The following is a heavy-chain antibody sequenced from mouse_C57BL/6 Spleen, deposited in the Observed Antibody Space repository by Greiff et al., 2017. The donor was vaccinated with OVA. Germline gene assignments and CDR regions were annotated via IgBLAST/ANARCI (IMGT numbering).Heavy chain of an antibody. CDR2: IDPETGGT. Sequence: QVQLQQSGAELVRPGASVTLSCKASGYTFTDYEMHWVKQTPVHGLEWIGAIDPETGGTAYNQKFKGKAILTADKSSSTAYMELRSLTSEDSAGYYCTRGGDYDGDYWGQGTTLTVSS. CDR1: GYTFTDYE. V-gene: IGHV1-15*01. J-gene: IGHJ2*01. D-gene: IGHD2-4*01. CDR3: TRGGDYDGDY.